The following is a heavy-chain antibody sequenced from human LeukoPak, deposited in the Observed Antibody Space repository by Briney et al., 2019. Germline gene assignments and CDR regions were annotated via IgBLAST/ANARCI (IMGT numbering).Heavy chain of an antibody. CDR3: ARVLLVPAAPEDYYYGMDV. V-gene: IGHV3-21*01. CDR1: GFTFSSYS. D-gene: IGHD2-2*01. CDR2: ISSSSSYI. J-gene: IGHJ6*02. Sequence: GGSLRLSCAASGFTFSSYSMNWVRQAPGKGLEWVSSISSSSSYIYYTDSVKGRFTISRDNAKNSLYLQVNSLRAEDTAVYYCARVLLVPAAPEDYYYGMDVWGRGTTVTVSS.